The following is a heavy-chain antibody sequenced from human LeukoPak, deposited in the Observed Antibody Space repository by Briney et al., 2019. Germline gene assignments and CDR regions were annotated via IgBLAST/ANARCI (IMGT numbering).Heavy chain of an antibody. Sequence: ASVKVSCKASGYTFTAYYIHWVRQAPGQGLEWMGRIGPNTGDTTYAQKFQGRVTMTRDTSITTAYMELSRLRFDDTAVYYCARWFGEVPGDYWGQGTLVTVSS. J-gene: IGHJ4*02. V-gene: IGHV1-2*02. CDR1: GYTFTAYY. D-gene: IGHD3-10*01. CDR2: IGPNTGDT. CDR3: ARWFGEVPGDY.